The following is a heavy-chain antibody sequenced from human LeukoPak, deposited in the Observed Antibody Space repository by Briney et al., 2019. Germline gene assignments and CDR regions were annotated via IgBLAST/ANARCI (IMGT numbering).Heavy chain of an antibody. J-gene: IGHJ4*02. D-gene: IGHD6-13*01. CDR1: GFTFSRYS. Sequence: PGGSLRLSCAASGFTFSRYSTHWVRQGPGKGLEWVAVIWYDGSNKYYADSVKGRFTISRDNSENALYLQMNSLRAEDTAVYYCARDRRFGGAAAGNGGFDYGRRGTLVSVSS. V-gene: IGHV3-33*01. CDR3: ARDRRFGGAAAGNGGFDY. CDR2: IWYDGSNK.